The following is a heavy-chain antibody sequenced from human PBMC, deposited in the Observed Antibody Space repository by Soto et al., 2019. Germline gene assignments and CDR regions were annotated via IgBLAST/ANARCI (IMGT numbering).Heavy chain of an antibody. CDR1: GGSISSGNYS. CDR3: ARVPGP. V-gene: IGHV4-30-2*01. J-gene: IGHJ5*02. Sequence: SETLSLPSTVSGGSISSGNYSWSWIRQPPGKGLEWIGYIYHSGSTYYNPSLKSRVTISVDRSKNQFSLKLSSVTAADTAVYYCARVPGPWGQGTLVTVSS. CDR2: IYHSGST.